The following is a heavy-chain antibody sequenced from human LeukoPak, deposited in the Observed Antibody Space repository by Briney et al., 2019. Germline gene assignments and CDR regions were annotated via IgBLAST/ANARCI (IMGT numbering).Heavy chain of an antibody. D-gene: IGHD3-22*01. J-gene: IGHJ3*02. CDR2: MNPNSGNT. CDR3: ARGHHYYDSSGYDAFDI. CDR1: GYTFTIYD. Sequence: GASVTVSYPASGYTFTIYDINLVRQAPGKGLEWMGWMNPNSGNTGYAQKFQGRVTMTRNTSISTAYMELSSLRSEDTAVYYCARGHHYYDSSGYDAFDIWGQGTMVTVSS. V-gene: IGHV1-8*01.